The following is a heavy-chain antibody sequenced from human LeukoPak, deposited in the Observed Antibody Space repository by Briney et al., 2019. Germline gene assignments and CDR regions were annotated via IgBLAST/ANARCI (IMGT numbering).Heavy chain of an antibody. D-gene: IGHD3-10*01. CDR1: GGFISSNNW. V-gene: IGHV4-4*02. CDR2: IYHGGST. J-gene: IGHJ3*02. CDR3: ASRGYYDSGYAFGI. Sequence: SETLSLTCAVSGGFISSNNWWSWVRQPPGKGLEWIGEIYHGGSTNYNPSLKSRVTMSVDKSKNFFSLKLTSVTAADTAVYFCASRGYYDSGYAFGIWGQGTMVTVSS.